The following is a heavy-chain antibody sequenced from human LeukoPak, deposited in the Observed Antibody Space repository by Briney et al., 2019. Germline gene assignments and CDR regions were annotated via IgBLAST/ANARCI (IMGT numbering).Heavy chain of an antibody. CDR1: RFTFSTYA. V-gene: IGHV3-23*01. Sequence: GGSLRLSCTASRFTFSTYAISWVRQVPGKGLEWVSLIGGSDGRTRYADSVKGRFTISRDNSKNTLYLEMNSLRAEDTAVYYCAKDSSSYDWGYMDVWGKGTTVTISS. CDR2: IGGSDGRT. D-gene: IGHD3-22*01. CDR3: AKDSSSYDWGYMDV. J-gene: IGHJ6*03.